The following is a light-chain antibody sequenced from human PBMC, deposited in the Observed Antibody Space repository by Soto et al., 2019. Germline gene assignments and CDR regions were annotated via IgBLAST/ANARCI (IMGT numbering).Light chain of an antibody. CDR3: QQYDNFPLT. Sequence: DIQMTQSPSSLSASVGDRVTITCQASQDIRNYLNWYQQKPGKAPKLLIYDASNLETGVPSRFSGSGSGTDFSFTINSLQPEDIATYYCQQYDNFPLTFGGGTKVETK. CDR1: QDIRNY. V-gene: IGKV1-33*01. CDR2: DAS. J-gene: IGKJ4*01.